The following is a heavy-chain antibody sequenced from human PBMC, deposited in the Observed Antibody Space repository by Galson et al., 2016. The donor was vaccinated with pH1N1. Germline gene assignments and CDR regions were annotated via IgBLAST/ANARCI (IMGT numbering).Heavy chain of an antibody. CDR3: ARARGHAAMDPFDF. J-gene: IGHJ4*02. CDR1: GGTFTSYT. D-gene: IGHD5-18*01. V-gene: IGHV1-69*02. CDR2: MIPILGLS. Sequence: SVKVSCKASGGTFTSYTITWVRRAPGQGLEWMGRMIPILGLSNYAQKFQGRVTITADKSRSTAYMELSSLKSEDTAVYFCARARGHAAMDPFDFWGQGTLVTVSS.